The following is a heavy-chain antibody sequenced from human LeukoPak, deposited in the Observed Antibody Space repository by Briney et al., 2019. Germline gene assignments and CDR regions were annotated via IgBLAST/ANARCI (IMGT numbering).Heavy chain of an antibody. D-gene: IGHD4-23*01. Sequence: ASVKVSCKASGYTFTSYGISWVRQAPGQGLEWMGWISAYNGNTNYAQKLQVRVTMTTDTSTSTAYMELRSLRSDDTAVYYCARVCSPTVPTGVDYWGQGTLVTVSS. CDR1: GYTFTSYG. J-gene: IGHJ4*02. CDR3: ARVCSPTVPTGVDY. V-gene: IGHV1-18*01. CDR2: ISAYNGNT.